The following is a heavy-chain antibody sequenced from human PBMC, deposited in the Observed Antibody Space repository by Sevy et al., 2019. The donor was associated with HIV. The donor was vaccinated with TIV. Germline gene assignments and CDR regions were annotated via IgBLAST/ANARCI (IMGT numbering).Heavy chain of an antibody. D-gene: IGHD2-15*01. Sequence: GGSLRLSCAASGFTFSSYAMSWVRQAPGKGLEWVSAISGSGGSTYYADSVKGRFTISRDNSKKTLYLQMNSLRAEDTAVYYCAKEGYCSGGSCYGVDYWGQGTLVTVSS. J-gene: IGHJ4*02. CDR2: ISGSGGST. CDR1: GFTFSSYA. CDR3: AKEGYCSGGSCYGVDY. V-gene: IGHV3-23*01.